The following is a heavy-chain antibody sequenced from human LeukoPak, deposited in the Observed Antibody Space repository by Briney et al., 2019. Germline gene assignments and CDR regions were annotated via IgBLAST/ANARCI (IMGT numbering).Heavy chain of an antibody. V-gene: IGHV1-2*04. J-gene: IGHJ6*04. CDR3: ARASITMVRGVIIRDYYGMDV. Sequence: ASVKVSCKASGYTLTGYYMHWVRQAPGQRLAWMGWINPNSGDTNYAQKFQGWVTMTRDTSISTAYMELSRLRSDDTAVYYCARASITMVRGVIIRDYYGMDVWGKGTTVTVSS. CDR1: GYTLTGYY. CDR2: INPNSGDT. D-gene: IGHD3-10*01.